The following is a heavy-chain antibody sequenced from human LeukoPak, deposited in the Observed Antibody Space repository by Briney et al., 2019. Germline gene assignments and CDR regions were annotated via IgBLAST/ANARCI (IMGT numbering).Heavy chain of an antibody. Sequence: PSGTLSLTCAVSGGSISSSNWWSWVRQPPGKGLEWIGEIYHSGSTNYNPSLKSRVTISVDKSKNQSSLKLSSVTAADTAVYYCAIAPTYYDILTGYYRGLYFDYWGQGTLVTVSS. CDR3: AIAPTYYDILTGYYRGLYFDY. D-gene: IGHD3-9*01. CDR2: IYHSGST. V-gene: IGHV4-4*02. CDR1: GGSISSSNW. J-gene: IGHJ4*02.